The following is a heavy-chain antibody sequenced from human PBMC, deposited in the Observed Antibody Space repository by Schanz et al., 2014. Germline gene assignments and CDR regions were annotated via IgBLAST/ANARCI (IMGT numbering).Heavy chain of an antibody. Sequence: QVRLVQSGAEVKKPGASVNVSCKASFSPFPPSYIHWVRPSPFPGLQWMGLINPSGGSANYAQKCQGRVIMTRDTSTSTLYMELSSLTSEDTAVYFCARVSSTWSSEYFQHWGQGTLVIVSS. CDR1: FSPFPPSY. J-gene: IGHJ1*01. CDR3: ARVSSTWSSEYFQH. V-gene: IGHV1-46*01. CDR2: INPSGGSA. D-gene: IGHD6-13*01.